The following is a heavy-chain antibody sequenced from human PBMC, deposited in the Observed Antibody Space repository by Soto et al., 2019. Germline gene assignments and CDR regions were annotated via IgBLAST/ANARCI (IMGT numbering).Heavy chain of an antibody. CDR2: ISSSGTI. J-gene: IGHJ6*02. CDR3: ARDRKLVIPGNYYYYGMDV. Sequence: SETLSLTCSVSGGSIRDYFWTWIRQPPGKGLEWIGYISSSGTINYNSSLKSRVTISLDTSRNHFSLKLSSVTAADTAVYFCARDRKLVIPGNYYYYGMDVWGQGTTVTVSS. V-gene: IGHV4-59*01. D-gene: IGHD3-9*01. CDR1: GGSIRDYF.